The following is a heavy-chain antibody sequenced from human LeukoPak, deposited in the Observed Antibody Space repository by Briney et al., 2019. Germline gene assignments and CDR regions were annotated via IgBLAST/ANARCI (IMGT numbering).Heavy chain of an antibody. CDR1: GFTFSSYD. J-gene: IGHJ3*02. CDR3: AKVRYFGPSAFDI. D-gene: IGHD3-9*01. CDR2: ISSSSSYI. V-gene: IGHV3-21*01. Sequence: GGSLRLSCAASGFTFSSYDMNWVRQAPGKGLEWVSSISSSSSYIYYADSVKGRFTISRDNSKNTLYLQMNSLRAEDTAVYYCAKVRYFGPSAFDIWGQGTMVTVSS.